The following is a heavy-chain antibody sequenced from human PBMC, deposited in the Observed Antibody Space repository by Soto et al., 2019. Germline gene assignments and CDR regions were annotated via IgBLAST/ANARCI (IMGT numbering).Heavy chain of an antibody. V-gene: IGHV3-30*18. CDR1: GFTFSSYG. Sequence: GGSLRLSCAASGFTFSSYGMHWVRQAPGKRLEWVAVISYDGSNKYYADSVKGRFTISRDNSKNTLYLQMNSLRAEDTAVYYCAKVACGGDCYGEFDYWGQGTLVTVSS. CDR2: ISYDGSNK. CDR3: AKVACGGDCYGEFDY. D-gene: IGHD2-21*02. J-gene: IGHJ4*02.